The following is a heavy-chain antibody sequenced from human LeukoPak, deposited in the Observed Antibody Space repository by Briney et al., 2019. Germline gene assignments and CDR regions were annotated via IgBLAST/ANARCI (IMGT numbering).Heavy chain of an antibody. D-gene: IGHD6-19*01. CDR3: ARARYSSGWYYFDY. Sequence: GGSLRLSCAASGFTFSSYWMSWVRQAPGKGLEWVANIKQDGSEKYYVDSVKDRFTISRDNAKNSLYLQMNSLRAEDTAVYYCARARYSSGWYYFDYWGQGTLVTVSS. V-gene: IGHV3-7*01. J-gene: IGHJ4*02. CDR2: IKQDGSEK. CDR1: GFTFSSYW.